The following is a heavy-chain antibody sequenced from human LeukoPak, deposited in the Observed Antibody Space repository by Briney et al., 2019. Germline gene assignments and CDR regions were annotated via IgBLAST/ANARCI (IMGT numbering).Heavy chain of an antibody. CDR2: IYYSGST. CDR3: ARGWPPSTVTTRIQV. D-gene: IGHD4-17*01. J-gene: IGHJ6*04. Sequence: PSETLSLTCTVSGGSISSSSYYWGWIRQPPGKGLEWIGSIYYSGSTYYNPSLKSRVTISVDTSKNQFSLKLSSVTAADTAVYYCARGWPPSTVTTRIQVWGKGTTVTVSS. V-gene: IGHV4-39*07. CDR1: GGSISSSSYY.